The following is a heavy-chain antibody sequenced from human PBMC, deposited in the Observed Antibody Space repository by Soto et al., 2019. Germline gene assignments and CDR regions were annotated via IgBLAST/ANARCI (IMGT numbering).Heavy chain of an antibody. CDR3: ARDSGGDAFDI. J-gene: IGHJ3*02. CDR1: GYTFTGYY. D-gene: IGHD2-15*01. V-gene: IGHV1-2*04. CDR2: INPNSGGT. Sequence: ASVKVSCKASGYTFTGYYMHWVRQVPGQGLEWMGWINPNSGGTNYAQKFQGWVTMTRDTSISTAYMELSRLRSDDTAVYYCARDSGGDAFDIWGQGTMVTVSS.